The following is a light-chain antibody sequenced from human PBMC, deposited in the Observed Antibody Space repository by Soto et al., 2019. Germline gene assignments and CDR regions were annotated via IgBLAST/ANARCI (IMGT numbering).Light chain of an antibody. CDR2: GNS. J-gene: IGLJ2*01. CDR3: QSYDSSLSGVV. Sequence: QSVLTQPPSVSVAPGQRVTISCTGSSSNIGAGYDVHWYQQLPGTAPKLLIYGNSNRPSGVPDRFFGSKSGTSASLAITGLQSEDEADYYCQSYDSSLSGVVFGGGTKLTVL. CDR1: SSNIGAGYD. V-gene: IGLV1-40*01.